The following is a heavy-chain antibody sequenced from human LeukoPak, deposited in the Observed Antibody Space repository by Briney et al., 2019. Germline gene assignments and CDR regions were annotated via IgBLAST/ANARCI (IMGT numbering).Heavy chain of an antibody. V-gene: IGHV4-38-2*02. Sequence: SETLSLTCTVSGYSISSGYLWGWIRQPPGKGLEWIGSIDGSGSSYYNPSLKSRVTISVDTSRNQFSLKMTSVTAADTAVYYCARVPHNCNGDRCYSRWFDPWGQGTLVIVSS. CDR2: IDGSGSS. CDR1: GYSISSGYL. D-gene: IGHD2-15*01. J-gene: IGHJ5*02. CDR3: ARVPHNCNGDRCYSRWFDP.